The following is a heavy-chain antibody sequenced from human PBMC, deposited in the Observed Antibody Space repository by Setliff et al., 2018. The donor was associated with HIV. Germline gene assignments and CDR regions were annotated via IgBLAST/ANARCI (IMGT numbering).Heavy chain of an antibody. CDR2: IFSSGST. Sequence: ETLSLTCTVSGDSISSYSWNWIRQSPGGGLEWIGFIFSSGSTKYNPSLQSRVTMSIDTSKNQVSLRLTSVTAADTAVYYCARRIDDSGSFPDKNWFDTWVQGSLVTVSS. CDR3: ARRIDDSGSFPDKNWFDT. J-gene: IGHJ5*02. V-gene: IGHV4-4*09. D-gene: IGHD3-10*01. CDR1: GDSISSYS.